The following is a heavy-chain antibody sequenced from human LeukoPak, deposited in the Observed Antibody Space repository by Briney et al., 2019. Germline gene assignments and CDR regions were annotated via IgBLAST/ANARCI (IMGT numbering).Heavy chain of an antibody. D-gene: IGHD3-22*01. CDR3: ARAYDSSGYCYDA. CDR2: ISSSGSTI. Sequence: PGGSLRLSCAASGFTFSDYYMSWIRQAPGKGLEWVSYISSSGSTIYYADSVKGRFTISRDNAKNSLYLQMNSLRVEDTAVNYCARAYDSSGYCYDAWGQGTLVTVSS. V-gene: IGHV3-11*04. CDR1: GFTFSDYY. J-gene: IGHJ5*02.